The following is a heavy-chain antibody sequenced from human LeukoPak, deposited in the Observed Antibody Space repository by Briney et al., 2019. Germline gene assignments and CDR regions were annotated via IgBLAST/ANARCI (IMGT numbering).Heavy chain of an antibody. V-gene: IGHV3-48*01. Sequence: PGGSLRLSCAASGFSFSRYSMNWVRQAPGKGLEGVSYIGSVTDGITHYAESVKGRFTISRDTSQNTVYLQMNSLRAEDTAVYYCATWPGAWYGEDSWGQGTLVTVSS. CDR1: GFSFSRYS. CDR2: IGSVTDGIT. J-gene: IGHJ4*02. D-gene: IGHD3-10*01. CDR3: ATWPGAWYGEDS.